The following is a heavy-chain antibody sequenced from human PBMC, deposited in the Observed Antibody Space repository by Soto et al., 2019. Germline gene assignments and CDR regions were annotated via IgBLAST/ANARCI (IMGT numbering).Heavy chain of an antibody. V-gene: IGHV3-23*01. Sequence: GGSVRLSCAASGFTVSSDGMSWVRQAPGKGLEWVSGISASGGRANYADSVKGRYTISRDNSKNTLNLQMNGLRGEDTAVYYYAKQVVDTTIFDSRGPGTQVTVSS. CDR1: GFTVSSDG. J-gene: IGHJ4*02. CDR2: ISASGGRA. D-gene: IGHD1-26*01. CDR3: AKQVVDTTIFDS.